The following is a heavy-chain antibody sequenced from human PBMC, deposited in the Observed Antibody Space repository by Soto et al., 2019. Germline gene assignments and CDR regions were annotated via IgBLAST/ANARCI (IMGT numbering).Heavy chain of an antibody. CDR3: ARETWIFGVAG. CDR2: IYYSGST. D-gene: IGHD3-3*01. Sequence: SETLSLTCTVSGDSISSYSWSWIRQPPGKGLEWNGYIYYSGSTNYNPSLKSRVTISVDTSKNQFSLKLSSVTAADTAVYYCARETWIFGVAGWGQGTLVTVSS. J-gene: IGHJ4*02. CDR1: GDSISSYS. V-gene: IGHV4-59*12.